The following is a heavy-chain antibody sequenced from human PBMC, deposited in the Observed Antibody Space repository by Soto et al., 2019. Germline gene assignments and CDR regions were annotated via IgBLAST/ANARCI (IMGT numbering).Heavy chain of an antibody. Sequence: QVQLQESGPGLVKASGTLSLSCAVSGDSLSSSDWWRWVRQPPGKGLAWIGEIYHSGSANYNPSLRSRVTMSVDESKNQFSLRLSSMTAADTAIYYCARLTSWSNFDSWGQGTLVTVSS. D-gene: IGHD2-2*01. CDR2: IYHSGSA. CDR3: ARLTSWSNFDS. CDR1: GDSLSSSDW. J-gene: IGHJ4*02. V-gene: IGHV4-4*02.